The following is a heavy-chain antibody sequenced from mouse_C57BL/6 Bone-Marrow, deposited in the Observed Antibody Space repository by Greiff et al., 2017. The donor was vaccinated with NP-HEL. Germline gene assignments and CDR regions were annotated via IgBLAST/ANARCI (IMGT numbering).Heavy chain of an antibody. CDR2: IYPGDGDT. CDR1: GYAFSSYW. CDR3: ARRRPDYAMDY. J-gene: IGHJ4*01. Sequence: QVQLQQSGAELVKPGASVKISCKASGYAFSSYWMNWVKQRPGQGLEWIGQIYPGDGDTNYNGKFKGKATLTADKSSSTAYMQLSSLTSEDSAVYFCARRRPDYAMDYWGQGTSVTVSS. V-gene: IGHV1-80*01.